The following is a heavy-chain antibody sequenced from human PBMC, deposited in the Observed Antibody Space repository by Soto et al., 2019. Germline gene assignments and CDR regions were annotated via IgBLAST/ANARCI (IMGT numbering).Heavy chain of an antibody. V-gene: IGHV1-69*13. D-gene: IGHD2-8*01. CDR2: IIPIFGTA. J-gene: IGHJ6*02. Sequence: ASVKVSCKASGGTFSSYAISWVRQAPGQGLEWMGGIIPIFGTANYAQKFQGRVTITADEYTSSAYMGLSSLRSEDTAVYYCARSRRDCTNGVCYRRASYYYYGMDVWGQGTTVTVSS. CDR3: ARSRRDCTNGVCYRRASYYYYGMDV. CDR1: GGTFSSYA.